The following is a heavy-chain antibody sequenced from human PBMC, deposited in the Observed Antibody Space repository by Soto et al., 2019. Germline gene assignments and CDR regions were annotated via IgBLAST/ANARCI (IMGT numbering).Heavy chain of an antibody. CDR2: IWYDGSNK. CDR1: GFTFSNYG. V-gene: IGHV3-33*01. J-gene: IGHJ5*02. CDR3: ARDPANNWFDP. Sequence: GGSVRLSCAASGFTFSNYGMHWVRQAPGKGLEWVAVIWYDGSNKYYADSVKGRFTISRDNSKNTLYLQMDSLRAEDSAVYYCARDPANNWFDPWGQGTLVTFSS.